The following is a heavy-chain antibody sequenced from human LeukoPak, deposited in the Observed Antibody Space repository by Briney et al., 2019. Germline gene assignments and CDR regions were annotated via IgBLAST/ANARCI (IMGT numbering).Heavy chain of an antibody. J-gene: IGHJ4*02. CDR3: AREGIAVAGTGYYFDY. V-gene: IGHV4-4*02. CDR1: GGXISSSDC. Sequence: SETLSLTCAVSGGXISSSDCWTWVRQPPGEGLEWIGEIYHSGSTKYNPSLKSRVTISVDKSKNQFSLKVSSVTAADTAVYYCAREGIAVAGTGYYFDYWGQGTLVTVSS. CDR2: IYHSGST. D-gene: IGHD6-19*01.